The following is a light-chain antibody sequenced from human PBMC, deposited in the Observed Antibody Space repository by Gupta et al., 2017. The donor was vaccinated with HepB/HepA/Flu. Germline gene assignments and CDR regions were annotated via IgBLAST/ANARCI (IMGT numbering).Light chain of an antibody. Sequence: EIVLTQSPGNLSLSPGERATLSCRASQSVSSSYLAWYQQKPGQAPRPRCYGATSRATGIPDRISGRGSGTDFTLTISILEPEDFAVYYCQQYGSSPRTFGQGTKVESK. CDR1: QSVSSSY. J-gene: IGKJ1*01. CDR2: GAT. V-gene: IGKV3-20*01. CDR3: QQYGSSPRT.